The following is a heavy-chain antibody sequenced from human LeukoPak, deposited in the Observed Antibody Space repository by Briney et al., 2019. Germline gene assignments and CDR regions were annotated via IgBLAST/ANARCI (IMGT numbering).Heavy chain of an antibody. J-gene: IGHJ4*02. CDR3: ARKRGSYSGSYPLDY. CDR2: ISSSSSYI. D-gene: IGHD1-26*01. V-gene: IGHV3-21*04. Sequence: PGGSLRLSCAASGFTFSSYSMNWVRQAPGKGLEWVSSISSSSSYIYYADSVKGRFTISRDNAKNSLYLQMNSLRAEDTALYYCARKRGSYSGSYPLDYWGQGTLVTVSS. CDR1: GFTFSSYS.